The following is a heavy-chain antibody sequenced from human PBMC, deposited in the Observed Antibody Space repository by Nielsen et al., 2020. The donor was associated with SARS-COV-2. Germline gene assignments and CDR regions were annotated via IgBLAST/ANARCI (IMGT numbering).Heavy chain of an antibody. D-gene: IGHD3-3*01. CDR1: GFTFSNAW. CDR2: IKSKTDGGTT. V-gene: IGHV3-15*01. Sequence: GESLKISCAASGFTFSNAWMSWVRQAPGKGLEWVGRIKSKTDGGTTDYAAPVKGRFTISRDDSKNTLYLQMNSLKTEDTAMYYCTTDIFGSVFGVVRYYYYYGMDVWGQGTTVTVSS. J-gene: IGHJ6*02. CDR3: TTDIFGSVFGVVRYYYYYGMDV.